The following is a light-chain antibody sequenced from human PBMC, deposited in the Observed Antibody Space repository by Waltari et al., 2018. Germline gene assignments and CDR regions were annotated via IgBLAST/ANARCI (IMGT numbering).Light chain of an antibody. Sequence: QSVLTQPPSAPRTPGQRVPISCSGTSPHTRLEPAHRDQPVPGAAPKLLIHPTDQRPSGVPDRFSGSKSGTSASLAISGRQSEDEADYFCASWDGRLNGVVFGGGTKLTVL. CDR3: ASWDGRLNGVV. J-gene: IGLJ3*02. CDR2: PTD. V-gene: IGLV1-44*01. CDR1: SPHTRLEP.